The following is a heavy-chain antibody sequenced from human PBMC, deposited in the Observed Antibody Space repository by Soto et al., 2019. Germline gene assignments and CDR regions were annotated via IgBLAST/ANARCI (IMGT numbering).Heavy chain of an antibody. Sequence: QVQLVQSGAEAKKPGASVKVSCKASGYTFTSSGISWVRQAPGQGLAWMGWISVYNGNTTYAQTLQGRVTMTTVTSTSTAYLELRGLRSDDTAVYYCASGWFGEFVYYFDYGGQGTLVTVSS. CDR2: ISVYNGNT. D-gene: IGHD3-10*01. J-gene: IGHJ4*02. V-gene: IGHV1-18*01. CDR1: GYTFTSSG. CDR3: ASGWFGEFVYYFDY.